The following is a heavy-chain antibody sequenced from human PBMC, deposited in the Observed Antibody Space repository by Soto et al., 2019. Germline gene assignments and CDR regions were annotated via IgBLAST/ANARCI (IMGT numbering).Heavy chain of an antibody. CDR2: IIPIFGTA. CDR3: ARGVRYYYDSSGYYWDY. D-gene: IGHD3-22*01. CDR1: GGTFSSYA. J-gene: IGHJ4*02. Sequence: QVQLVQSGAEVKKPGSSVKVSCKASGGTFSSYAISWVRQAPGQGLEWMGGIIPIFGTANYAQKFQGRVTITSNKSTSTAYMELGSLRSEDTAVYYCARGVRYYYDSSGYYWDYWGQGTLVTVSS. V-gene: IGHV1-69*06.